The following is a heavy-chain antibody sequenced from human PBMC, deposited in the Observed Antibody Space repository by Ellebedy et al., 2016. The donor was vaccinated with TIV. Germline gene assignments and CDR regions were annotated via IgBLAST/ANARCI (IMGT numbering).Heavy chain of an antibody. V-gene: IGHV3-48*01. J-gene: IGHJ5*01. D-gene: IGHD6-19*01. CDR1: GFTLSYYT. CDR2: ISTGTGRSTI. CDR3: ATPASAVAGDWFDS. Sequence: GESLKISCAASGFTLSYYTLNWVRQAPGKGLEWLAYISTGTGRSTIYYADSVKGRFTISRDDAKNSVFLQMNSLRAEDTAVYYCATPASAVAGDWFDSWGQGTLVTVSS.